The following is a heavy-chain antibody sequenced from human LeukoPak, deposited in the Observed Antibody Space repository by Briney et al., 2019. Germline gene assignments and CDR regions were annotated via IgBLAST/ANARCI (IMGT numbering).Heavy chain of an antibody. Sequence: SETLSLTCTVSGGSISSYYWSWNRQPPGKGLEWIGYIYYSGSTNYNPSLKSRVTISVDTSKNQFSLKLSSVTAADTAVYYCARDHDIGAFDIWGQGTMVTVSS. J-gene: IGHJ3*02. V-gene: IGHV4-59*01. D-gene: IGHD3-22*01. CDR2: IYYSGST. CDR3: ARDHDIGAFDI. CDR1: GGSISSYY.